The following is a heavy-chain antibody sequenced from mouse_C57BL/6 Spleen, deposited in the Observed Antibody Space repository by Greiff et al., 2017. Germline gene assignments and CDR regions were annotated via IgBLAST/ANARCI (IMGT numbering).Heavy chain of an antibody. Sequence: VQLQQPGAELVRPGSSVKLSCKASGYAFSSSWMNWVKQRPGKGLEWIGRIYPGDGDTNYSGKFKGKATLTADKSSSTAYMQLSSLTSEDSAVYFCARDDYDLFAYWGQGTLVTVSA. CDR1: GYAFSSSW. D-gene: IGHD2-4*01. CDR3: ARDDYDLFAY. J-gene: IGHJ3*01. V-gene: IGHV1-82*01. CDR2: IYPGDGDT.